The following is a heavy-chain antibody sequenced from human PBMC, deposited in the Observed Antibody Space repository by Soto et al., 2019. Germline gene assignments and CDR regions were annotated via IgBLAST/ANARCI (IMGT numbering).Heavy chain of an antibody. J-gene: IGHJ4*02. CDR2: IDWDDDK. D-gene: IGHD6-13*01. CDR1: GSSLSTSGMR. Sequence: SGPTLVNPTQTLTLTCTFSGSSLSTSGMRVSWIRQPPGKALEWLARIDWDDDKFYSTSLKTRLTISKDTSKNQVVLTMTNMDPVDTATYYCARSTSSSYDYRGQGTLVTVSS. V-gene: IGHV2-70*04. CDR3: ARSTSSSYDY.